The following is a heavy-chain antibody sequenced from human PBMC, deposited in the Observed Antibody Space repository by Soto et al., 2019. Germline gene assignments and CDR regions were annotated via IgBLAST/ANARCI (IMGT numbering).Heavy chain of an antibody. CDR2: IFSNDEK. J-gene: IGHJ6*02. CDR3: ARIRVRWYNWNVDYYYGMDV. V-gene: IGHV2-26*01. D-gene: IGHD1-1*01. Sequence: VSGPTLVNPTETLTLTCTVSGFSLSNARMGVSWIRQPPGKALEWLAHIFSNDEKSYSTSLKSRLTISKDTSKSQVVLTMTNMDPVDTATYYCARIRVRWYNWNVDYYYGMDVWGQGTTVTVSS. CDR1: GFSLSNARMG.